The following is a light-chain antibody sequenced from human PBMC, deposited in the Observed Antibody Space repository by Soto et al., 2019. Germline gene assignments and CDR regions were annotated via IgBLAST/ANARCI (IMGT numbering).Light chain of an antibody. CDR1: RSINTY. CDR2: SAS. Sequence: DIQVTQSPSSLSASVGDRVTITCRASRSINTYVNWYQQRPGKAPELLIYSASSLHTGVPSRFRGSGAGTDFTFTINILLPEDFAIYYCQQTYSTPRTFGQGTKVDIK. J-gene: IGKJ1*01. V-gene: IGKV1-39*01. CDR3: QQTYSTPRT.